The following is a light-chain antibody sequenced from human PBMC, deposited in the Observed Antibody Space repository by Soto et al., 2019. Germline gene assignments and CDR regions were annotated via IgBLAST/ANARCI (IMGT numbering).Light chain of an antibody. CDR3: QQYNNWPRT. J-gene: IGKJ1*01. Sequence: EIMMKQPPATLSVSPGERATLSCRASQSVSSNLAWYQQKPGQAPRLLIYGASTRATGIPARFSGSGSGTEFTLTISSLQSEDFAVYYCQQYNNWPRTFGQGTKVDIK. CDR1: QSVSSN. CDR2: GAS. V-gene: IGKV3-15*01.